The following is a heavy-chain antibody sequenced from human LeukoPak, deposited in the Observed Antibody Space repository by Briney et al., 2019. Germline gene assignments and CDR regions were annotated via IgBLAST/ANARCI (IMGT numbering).Heavy chain of an antibody. Sequence: SETLSLTYTVSGGSISSGGYYWSWIRQHPGKGLEWIGYIYYSGSTYYNPSLKSRVTISVDTSKNQFSLKLSSVTAADTAVYYCARSLGYCSSTSCYTSENFGYWGQGTLVTVSS. V-gene: IGHV4-31*03. CDR2: IYYSGST. J-gene: IGHJ4*02. CDR1: GGSISSGGYY. D-gene: IGHD2-2*02. CDR3: ARSLGYCSSTSCYTSENFGY.